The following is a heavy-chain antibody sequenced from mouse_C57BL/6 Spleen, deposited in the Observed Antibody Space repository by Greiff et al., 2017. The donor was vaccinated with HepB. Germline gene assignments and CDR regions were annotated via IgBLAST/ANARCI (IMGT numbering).Heavy chain of an antibody. CDR2: IDPSDSYT. J-gene: IGHJ4*01. D-gene: IGHD2-1*01. Sequence: VQLQQPGAELVKPGASVKLSCKASGYTFTSYWMQWVKQRPGQGLEWIGEIDPSDSYTNYNQKFKGKATLTVDTSSSTAYMQLSSLTSEDSAVYYCARSLLRYAMDYWGQGTSVTVSS. CDR1: GYTFTSYW. V-gene: IGHV1-50*01. CDR3: ARSLLRYAMDY.